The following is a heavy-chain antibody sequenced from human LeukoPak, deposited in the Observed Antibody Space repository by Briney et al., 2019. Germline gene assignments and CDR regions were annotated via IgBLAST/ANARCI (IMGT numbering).Heavy chain of an antibody. D-gene: IGHD6-13*01. Sequence: GGSLRLSCAASGFTFSSYWMSWVRQAPGKGLEWVANIKQDGSEKHYVDSVKGRFTISRDNAKNSLYLQMNSLRAEDTAVYYCARRGRIAAAGTDQYYFDYWGQGTLVTVSS. V-gene: IGHV3-7*01. CDR2: IKQDGSEK. CDR3: ARRGRIAAAGTDQYYFDY. J-gene: IGHJ4*02. CDR1: GFTFSSYW.